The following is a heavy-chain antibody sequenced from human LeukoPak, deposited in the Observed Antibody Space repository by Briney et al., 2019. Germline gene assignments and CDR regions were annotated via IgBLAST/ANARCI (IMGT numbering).Heavy chain of an antibody. J-gene: IGHJ4*02. D-gene: IGHD6-13*01. CDR1: GFTFSNAW. V-gene: IGHV3-53*01. Sequence: PGGSLRLSCAASGFTFSNAWMNWVRQAPGKGLEWVSVIYNTGSTYYADSVKGRFTISRDHSKNTLYLQMNSLRAEDTAVYYCARVDGSSWYPDFWGQGTLVTVSS. CDR3: ARVDGSSWYPDF. CDR2: IYNTGST.